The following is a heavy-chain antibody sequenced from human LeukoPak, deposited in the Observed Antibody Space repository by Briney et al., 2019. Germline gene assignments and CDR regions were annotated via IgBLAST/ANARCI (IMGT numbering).Heavy chain of an antibody. Sequence: ASVKVSCKASGYTFTSYGISWVRQAPGQGLEWMGWISAYNGNTNYAQKLQGRVTMTTDTSTSTAYMELRSLRSDDTAVYYCARRQWWVFGKNWFDPWGQGTLVTVSS. J-gene: IGHJ5*02. CDR2: ISAYNGNT. V-gene: IGHV1-18*01. CDR3: ARRQWWVFGKNWFDP. CDR1: GYTFTSYG. D-gene: IGHD2-15*01.